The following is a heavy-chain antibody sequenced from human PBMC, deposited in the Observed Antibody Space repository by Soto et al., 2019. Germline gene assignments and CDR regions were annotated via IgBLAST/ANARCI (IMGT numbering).Heavy chain of an antibody. CDR2: INHSGST. V-gene: IGHV4-34*01. J-gene: IGHJ5*02. CDR3: ARYGYCSGGSCYWFDP. D-gene: IGHD2-15*01. Sequence: PSEILSLTCAVYGGSFSGYYWTWIRQPPGTGLEWIGEINHSGSTNYNPSLKSRVTISVDRSKNQFSLKLSSVTAADTAVYYCARYGYCSGGSCYWFDPWGQGTLVNVSS. CDR1: GGSFSGYY.